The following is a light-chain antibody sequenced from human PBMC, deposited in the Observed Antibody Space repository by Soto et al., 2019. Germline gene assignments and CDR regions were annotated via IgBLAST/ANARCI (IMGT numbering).Light chain of an antibody. CDR3: QHYGVSLLT. J-gene: IGKJ4*01. CDR2: GAS. Sequence: EIVLTQSPGTLSLSPGERATLSCRASQSVSTTFLTWYQQKPCQGPRLLIYGASSRATGIPDRFSGSGSGTDFTLTISRLEPEDFAVYYCQHYGVSLLTFGGGTKVDIK. V-gene: IGKV3-20*01. CDR1: QSVSTTF.